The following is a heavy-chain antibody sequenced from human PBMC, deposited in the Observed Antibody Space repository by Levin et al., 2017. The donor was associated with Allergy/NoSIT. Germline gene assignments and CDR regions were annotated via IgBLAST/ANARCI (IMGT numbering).Heavy chain of an antibody. V-gene: IGHV4-39*01. CDR2: IYYNGST. CDR3: ARHPRDSSTWSFYFDY. D-gene: IGHD6-13*01. J-gene: IGHJ4*02. CDR1: GVSIIDTTYY. Sequence: PSETLSLTCTVSGVSIIDTTYYWGWVRQPPGKGLEWIGSIYYNGSTYYNASLKSRVTMSVDTPKKQISLKLTSVTAADTAVYYCARHPRDSSTWSFYFDYWGQGTLVTVSS.